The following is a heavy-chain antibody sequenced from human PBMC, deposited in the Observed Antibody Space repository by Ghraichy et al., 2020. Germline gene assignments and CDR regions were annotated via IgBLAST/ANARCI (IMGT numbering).Heavy chain of an antibody. Sequence: GGSLRLSCASSGFTFSTSAMSWVRQAPGKGLEWVSFTSASGDNTYYADSVKGRFTISRDISKNTLYLQMNSLRAEDTALYYCARHQHYYASSGFGTHFDYWGRGIRVTVSS. CDR1: GFTFSTSA. CDR2: TSASGDNT. J-gene: IGHJ4*02. D-gene: IGHD3-22*01. V-gene: IGHV3-23*01. CDR3: ARHQHYYASSGFGTHFDY.